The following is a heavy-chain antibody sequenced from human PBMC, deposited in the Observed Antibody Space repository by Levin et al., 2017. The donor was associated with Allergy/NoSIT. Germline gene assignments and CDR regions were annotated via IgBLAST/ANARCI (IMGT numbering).Heavy chain of an antibody. CDR3: ARGRLAVAAPTY. CDR2: MNPNSGNT. CDR1: GYTFTSYD. J-gene: IGHJ4*02. D-gene: IGHD6-19*01. Sequence: GESLKISCKASGYTFTSYDINWVRQATGQGLEWMGWMNPNSGNTGYAQKFQGRVTMTRNTSISTAYMELSSLRSEDTAVYYCARGRLAVAAPTYWGQGTLVTVSS. V-gene: IGHV1-8*01.